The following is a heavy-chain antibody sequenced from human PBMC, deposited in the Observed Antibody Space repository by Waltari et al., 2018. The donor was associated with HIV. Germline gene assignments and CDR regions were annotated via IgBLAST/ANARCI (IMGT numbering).Heavy chain of an antibody. V-gene: IGHV4-39*01. J-gene: IGHJ6*02. Sequence: QLQLQESGPGLVKPSETLSLTCSVSGASIGSNYYWGWVRQPPGKGLEWIATISHSGNTYYNPSLKNRFTISADTSKNQFSLKLSSVTATDTAVYYCLMEGYYYGMDVWGQGTTVTVSS. CDR3: LMEGYYYGMDV. D-gene: IGHD2-8*01. CDR2: ISHSGNT. CDR1: GASIGSNYY.